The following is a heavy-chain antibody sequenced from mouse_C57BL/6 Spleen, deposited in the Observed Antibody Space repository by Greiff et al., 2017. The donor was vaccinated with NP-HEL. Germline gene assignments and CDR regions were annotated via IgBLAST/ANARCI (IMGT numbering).Heavy chain of an antibody. V-gene: IGHV1-81*01. CDR2: IYPRSGNT. CDR3: ARWGPMDY. J-gene: IGHJ4*01. D-gene: IGHD3-3*01. CDR1: GYTFTSYG. Sequence: QVQLKESGAELARPGASVKLSCKASGYTFTSYGISWVKQRTGQGLEWIGEIYPRSGNTYYNEKFKGKATLTADKSSSTAYMELRSLTSEDSAVYFCARWGPMDYWGQGTSVTVSS.